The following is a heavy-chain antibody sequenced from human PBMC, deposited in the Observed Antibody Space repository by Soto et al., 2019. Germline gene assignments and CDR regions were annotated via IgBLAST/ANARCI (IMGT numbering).Heavy chain of an antibody. CDR3: VRDRPGIAAAGDASDYGMDV. J-gene: IGHJ6*02. Sequence: QVQLVQSGAEVKKPGSSVKVSCKASGGTFSSYAISWVRQAPGQGLEWMGGIIPIFGTANYAQKFQGRVTITADESTSTAYMELSSLRSEDTAVYYCVRDRPGIAAAGDASDYGMDVWGQGTTVTVSS. V-gene: IGHV1-69*01. CDR2: IIPIFGTA. CDR1: GGTFSSYA. D-gene: IGHD6-13*01.